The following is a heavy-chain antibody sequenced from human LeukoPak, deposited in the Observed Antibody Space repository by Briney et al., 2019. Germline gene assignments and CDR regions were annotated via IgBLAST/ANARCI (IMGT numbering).Heavy chain of an antibody. CDR3: ARSVASNSSGWYYFDY. V-gene: IGHV4-39*01. CDR1: GGSISSRYYY. J-gene: IGHJ4*02. CDR2: IYYSGST. D-gene: IGHD6-19*01. Sequence: SETLSLTCTVSGGSISSRYYYWGWIRQPPGKGLEWIGNIYYSGSTYYSPSLKSRATISVDTSNNQFSLKLSSVTAADTAVYYCARSVASNSSGWYYFDYWGQGTLVTVSS.